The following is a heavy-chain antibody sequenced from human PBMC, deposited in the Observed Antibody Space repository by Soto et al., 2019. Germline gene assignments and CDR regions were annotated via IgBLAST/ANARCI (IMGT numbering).Heavy chain of an antibody. CDR2: VTADGGT. J-gene: IGHJ3*02. Sequence: EVQVLESGGGLVQPGGSLRLSCEGSGFTVSSHAMTWIRQAPGKGPEWVSTVTADGGTYYADSVKGRFAMSRDTSENKLYLHMNSLGAEDTAAYYCAPHVSCSGGSCQYDAFAIRGQGTMVTVSS. CDR3: APHVSCSGGSCQYDAFAI. CDR1: GFTVSSHA. V-gene: IGHV3-23*01. D-gene: IGHD2-15*01.